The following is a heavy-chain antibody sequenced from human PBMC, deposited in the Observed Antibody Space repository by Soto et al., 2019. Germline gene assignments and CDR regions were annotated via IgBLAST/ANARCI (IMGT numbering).Heavy chain of an antibody. CDR2: ISYDGSNK. Sequence: QVQLVESGGGVVQPGRSLRLSCAASGFTFSSYGMHWVRQAPGKGLEWVAVISYDGSNKYYADSVKGRFTISRDNSKNTLYLQMNSLRAEDTAVYYCAKDAITFGGVIVRDRGAFDIWGQGIMVTVSS. CDR1: GFTFSSYG. J-gene: IGHJ3*02. CDR3: AKDAITFGGVIVRDRGAFDI. V-gene: IGHV3-30*18. D-gene: IGHD3-16*02.